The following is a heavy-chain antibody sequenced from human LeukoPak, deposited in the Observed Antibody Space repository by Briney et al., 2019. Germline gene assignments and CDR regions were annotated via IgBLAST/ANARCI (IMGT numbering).Heavy chain of an antibody. CDR1: GFTFSSYA. V-gene: IGHV3-23*01. Sequence: GGTLRLSCAASGFTFSSYAMSWVRQAPGKGLEWVSDINGSGGTTYYADSVKGRFTISRDNSKNTLYLQMNSLRAEDTAVYYCANPPTVTKTRFDSWGQGTLVTVSS. CDR2: INGSGGTT. CDR3: ANPPTVTKTRFDS. D-gene: IGHD4-17*01. J-gene: IGHJ5*01.